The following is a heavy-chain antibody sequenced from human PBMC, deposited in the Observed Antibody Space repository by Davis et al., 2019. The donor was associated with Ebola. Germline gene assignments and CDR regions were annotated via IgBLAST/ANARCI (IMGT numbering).Heavy chain of an antibody. J-gene: IGHJ1*01. D-gene: IGHD2-21*01. CDR3: VKDSDVLV. CDR1: DFTFSSYW. CDR2: ISYDGSKK. Sequence: PGGSLRLSCETSDFTFSSYWMGWVRQAPGKGLEWVAAISYDGSKKYYGNYVKGRLTVSRDNSKNTLYLQMNSLRAEDTAVYYCVKDSDVLVWGQGTLVTVSS. V-gene: IGHV3-30*18.